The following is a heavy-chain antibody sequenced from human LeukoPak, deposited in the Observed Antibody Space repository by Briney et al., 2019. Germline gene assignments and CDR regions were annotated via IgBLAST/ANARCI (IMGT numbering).Heavy chain of an antibody. CDR3: AKVISSSMTDPYFQH. CDR1: GFTFSNYV. J-gene: IGHJ1*01. V-gene: IGHV3-30*02. Sequence: GGSLRLSCAASGFTFSNYVMHWVRQPPGKGLEWVAFIRYHGNDKYYADSVKGRFTISRDNSKNTLYLQMNSLRAEDTAVYYCAKVISSSMTDPYFQHWGQGTLVTVSS. CDR2: IRYHGNDK. D-gene: IGHD6-13*01.